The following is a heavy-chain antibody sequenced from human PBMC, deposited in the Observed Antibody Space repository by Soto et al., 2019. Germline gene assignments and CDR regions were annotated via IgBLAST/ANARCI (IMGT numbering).Heavy chain of an antibody. D-gene: IGHD3-10*01. V-gene: IGHV1-2*04. CDR3: ARERMVRGKVTSYYMDV. J-gene: IGHJ6*03. CDR2: INPNSGGT. CDR1: GYTFTGYY. Sequence: ASVKVSCKASGYTFTGYYMHWVRQAPGQGLEWIGWINPNSGGTNYAQKVQGWVTMTRDTSISTAYMELSRLRSDDTAVYYCARERMVRGKVTSYYMDVWGKGTTVTVSS.